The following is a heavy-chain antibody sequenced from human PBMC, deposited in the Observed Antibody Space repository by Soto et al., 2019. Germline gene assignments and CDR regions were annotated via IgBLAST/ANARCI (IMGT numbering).Heavy chain of an antibody. D-gene: IGHD1-20*01. V-gene: IGHV3-23*01. CDR1: GFTFSIFA. Sequence: EVQLLESGGGLVQPGGSLRLSCAASGFTFSIFAMSWVRQAPGKGLEWVSSIGGGDHDRYYTDSGRGRFTISRDNSKNTVFLQRNSLRAEDTAIYYCVKDRMDHNSVWDPFDIWGQGTMVTVSS. CDR3: VKDRMDHNSVWDPFDI. J-gene: IGHJ3*02. CDR2: IGGGDHDR.